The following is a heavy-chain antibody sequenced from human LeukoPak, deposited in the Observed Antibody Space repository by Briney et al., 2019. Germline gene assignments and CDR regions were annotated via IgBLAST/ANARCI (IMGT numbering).Heavy chain of an antibody. CDR2: IYSGGST. D-gene: IGHD5-12*01. J-gene: IGHJ3*02. CDR3: ARDRYERDAFDI. CDR1: GSTFTTYA. Sequence: GGSLRLSCTASGSTFTTYAMSWVRQAPGKGLEWVSVIYSGGSTYYADSVKGRFTISRDNSKNTLYPQMNSLRAEDTAVYYCARDRYERDAFDIWGQGTMVTVSS. V-gene: IGHV3-53*01.